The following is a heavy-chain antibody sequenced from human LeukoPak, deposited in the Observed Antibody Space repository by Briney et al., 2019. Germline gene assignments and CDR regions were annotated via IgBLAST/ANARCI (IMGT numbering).Heavy chain of an antibody. D-gene: IGHD2-2*01. CDR2: IIPIFGTA. CDR1: GYTFTSYG. CDR3: ARGEDIVVVPAARYYYYYYMDV. V-gene: IGHV1-69*13. Sequence: GASVKVSCKASGYTFTSYGISWVRQAPGQGLEWMGGIIPIFGTANYAQKFQGRVTITADESTSTAYMELSSLRSEDTAVYYCARGEDIVVVPAARYYYYYYMDVWGKGTTVTVSS. J-gene: IGHJ6*03.